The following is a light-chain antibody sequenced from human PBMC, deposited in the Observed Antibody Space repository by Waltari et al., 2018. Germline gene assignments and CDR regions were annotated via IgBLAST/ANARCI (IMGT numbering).Light chain of an antibody. J-gene: IGKJ1*01. V-gene: IGKV1-5*03. CDR1: QSISSW. CDR2: KAS. Sequence: DIQMTQSPSTLSASVGDRVTITCRASQSISSWLAWYQQKPGKAPKLLIYKASSLESGVPSRFSGSGSGKEFTLTISSLQPDEFATYYCQQYNSYTWTFGQGTKVEIK. CDR3: QQYNSYTWT.